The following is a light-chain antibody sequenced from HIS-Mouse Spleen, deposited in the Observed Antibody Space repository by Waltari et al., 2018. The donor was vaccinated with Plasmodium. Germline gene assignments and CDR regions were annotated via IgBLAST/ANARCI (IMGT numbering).Light chain of an antibody. CDR3: YSTDSSGNHRV. CDR2: EDS. Sequence: SYELTQPPSVSVSPGQTARITCSGDALQKKYAYWYQQKSGQAPVLVIYEDSKRPSGIPGRVAGSSSGTRATLTISGAQVEDEADYYCYSTDSSGNHRVFGGGTKLTVL. V-gene: IGLV3-10*01. CDR1: ALQKKY. J-gene: IGLJ3*02.